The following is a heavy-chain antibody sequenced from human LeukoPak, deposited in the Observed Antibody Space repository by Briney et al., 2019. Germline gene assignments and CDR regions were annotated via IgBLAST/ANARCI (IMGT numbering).Heavy chain of an antibody. D-gene: IGHD2-15*01. CDR2: IYSGGST. V-gene: IGHV3-66*01. CDR3: ARDSCSGGSCYSGD. CDR1: GFTVSSNY. J-gene: IGHJ4*02. Sequence: PGGSLRLSCAASGFTVSSNYMSWVRQAPGKGLEWVSVIYSGGSTYYADSVKGRFTISRDNSENTLYLQMNSLRAEDTAVYYCARDSCSGGSCYSGDWGQGTLVTVSS.